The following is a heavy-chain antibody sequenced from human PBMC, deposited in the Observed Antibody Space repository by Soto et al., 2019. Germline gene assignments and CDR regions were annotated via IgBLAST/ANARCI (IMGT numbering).Heavy chain of an antibody. CDR1: GGSISSCDYY. J-gene: IGHJ4*02. CDR3: ARFPTAGEPIDY. V-gene: IGHV4-30-4*01. D-gene: IGHD3-16*01. CDR2: IYYSGST. Sequence: QVQLQESGPGLVKPSQTLSLTCTVSGGSISSCDYYWSWIRQPPGKGLEWIGYIYYSGSTHYNPSLKSRVTITVDTSKNQFSLQLSSVTAADTAVYYCARFPTAGEPIDYWGQGTLVTVSS.